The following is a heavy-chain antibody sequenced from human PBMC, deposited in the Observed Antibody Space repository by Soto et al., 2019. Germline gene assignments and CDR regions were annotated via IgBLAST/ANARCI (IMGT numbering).Heavy chain of an antibody. Sequence: PAGSLRLSCAASGFTFSMYWMHWVRQVPGKGPEWVSRINDDGISTNYADSVKGRFTISRDNAKNTLYLQMNALRAEDTAVYYCTRGPRSTSTGTGAFWGQGTLVTVSS. CDR3: TRGPRSTSTGTGAF. V-gene: IGHV3-74*01. CDR2: INDDGIST. CDR1: GFTFSMYW. J-gene: IGHJ4*02. D-gene: IGHD1-1*01.